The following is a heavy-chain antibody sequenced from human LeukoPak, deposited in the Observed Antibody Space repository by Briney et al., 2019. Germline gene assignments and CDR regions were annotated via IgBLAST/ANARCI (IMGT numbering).Heavy chain of an antibody. Sequence: GGSLRLSCAASGFTFRDYWIHWVRQAPGRGLVWVGRTDNDGSDTIYADSVKGRFTVSRDNAKNTLFLQMNSRRAEDTAVYFCARGGFSHGFDVWGQGTVVTVSS. J-gene: IGHJ3*01. CDR1: GFTFRDYW. CDR3: ARGGFSHGFDV. V-gene: IGHV3-74*01. CDR2: TDNDGSDT. D-gene: IGHD5-12*01.